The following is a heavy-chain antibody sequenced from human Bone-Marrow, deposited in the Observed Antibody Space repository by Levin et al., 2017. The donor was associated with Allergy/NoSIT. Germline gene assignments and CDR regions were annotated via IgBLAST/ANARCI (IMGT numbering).Heavy chain of an antibody. D-gene: IGHD1-1*01. V-gene: IGHV1-69*10. Sequence: GASVKVSCKASGCTFNSYAVSWVRQAPGQGLEWMGGIMPVIGVARYAQKFQGRVTITADESTDTAYMDLSSLRSEDTAVYYCAREAPRDEVEVGHYYYYGMDVWGQGTTVTV. CDR1: GCTFNSYA. CDR2: IMPVIGVA. J-gene: IGHJ6*02. CDR3: AREAPRDEVEVGHYYYYGMDV.